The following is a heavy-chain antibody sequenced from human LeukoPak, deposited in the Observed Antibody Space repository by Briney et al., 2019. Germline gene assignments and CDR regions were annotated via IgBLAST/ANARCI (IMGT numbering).Heavy chain of an antibody. CDR2: IIPILGIA. Sequence: AASVKVSCKASGGTFSSYAISWVRQAPGQGLEWMGGIIPILGIANYAQKFQGRVTITADKSTSTAYMELSSLRSEDTAVYYCARLSGYCSSTSCSVRGDYWGQGTLVTVSS. V-gene: IGHV1-69*04. J-gene: IGHJ4*02. CDR1: GGTFSSYA. D-gene: IGHD2-2*01. CDR3: ARLSGYCSSTSCSVRGDY.